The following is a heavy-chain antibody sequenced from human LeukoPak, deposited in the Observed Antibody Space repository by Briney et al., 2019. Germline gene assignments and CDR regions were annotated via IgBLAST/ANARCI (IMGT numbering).Heavy chain of an antibody. CDR3: AKGGLYGAAFDY. Sequence: GRSLRLSPAASRFTFSSYAISSVPHAPRKGLEWVSAISGSGGSTYYADSVKGRFTISRDNSKNTLYLQMNTLRAEDTDVYSCAKGGLYGAAFDYWGQGTLVIVSS. J-gene: IGHJ4*02. CDR2: ISGSGGST. V-gene: IGHV3-23*01. D-gene: IGHD2/OR15-2a*01. CDR1: RFTFSSYA.